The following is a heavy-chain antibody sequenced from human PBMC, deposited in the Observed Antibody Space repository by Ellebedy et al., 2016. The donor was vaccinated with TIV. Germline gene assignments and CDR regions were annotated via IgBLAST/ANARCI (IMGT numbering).Heavy chain of an antibody. CDR3: AREGEYSYGYLIDY. Sequence: GGSLRLSXAASGFAFSDYWMSWVRQAPGKGLEWVSAISGSGGSTYYADSVKGRFTISRDNSKNTLYLQMNSLRAEDTAVYYCAREGEYSYGYLIDYWGQGTLVTVSS. D-gene: IGHD5-18*01. J-gene: IGHJ4*02. V-gene: IGHV3-23*01. CDR2: ISGSGGST. CDR1: GFAFSDYW.